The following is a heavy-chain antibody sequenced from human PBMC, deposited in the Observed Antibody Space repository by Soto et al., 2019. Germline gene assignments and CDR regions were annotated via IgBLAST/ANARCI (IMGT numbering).Heavy chain of an antibody. CDR1: GGSISSYY. Sequence: PSETLSLTCTVPGGSISSYYWSWIRQPPGKGLEWIGYIYYSGSTNYNPSLKSRVTISVDTSKNQFSLKLSSVTAADTALYYCARDFGSSWYGRYFQHWGQGTLVTVSS. D-gene: IGHD6-13*01. CDR3: ARDFGSSWYGRYFQH. V-gene: IGHV4-59*01. J-gene: IGHJ1*01. CDR2: IYYSGST.